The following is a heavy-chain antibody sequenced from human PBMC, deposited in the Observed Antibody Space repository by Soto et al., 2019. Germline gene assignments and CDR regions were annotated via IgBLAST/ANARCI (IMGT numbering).Heavy chain of an antibody. J-gene: IGHJ6*02. Sequence: QVQLQQSGPGLVKPSETLSLTCTVSSGTIINYYCSWFRQSPGKGLEWIGYINHDGYSAYNLSLKRPIPMSADTSKSQFSLMLNSVTATDTAVYYCARQGYGPQHGLVDAWAQGTTVIVSS. CDR2: INHDGYS. D-gene: IGHD1-1*01. V-gene: IGHV4-59*08. CDR1: SGTIINYY. CDR3: ARQGYGPQHGLVDA.